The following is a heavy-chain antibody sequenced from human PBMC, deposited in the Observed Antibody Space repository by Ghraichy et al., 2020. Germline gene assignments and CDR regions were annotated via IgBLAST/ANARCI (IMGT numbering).Heavy chain of an antibody. D-gene: IGHD3-22*01. CDR2: IWYDGSNK. V-gene: IGHV3-33*01. Sequence: GESLNISCAASGFTFSSYGMHWVRQAPGKGLEWVAVIWYDGSNKYYADSVKGRFTISRDNSKNTLYLQMNSLRAEDTAVYYCARDLDSIDAFDIWGQGTMVTVSS. CDR3: ARDLDSIDAFDI. J-gene: IGHJ3*02. CDR1: GFTFSSYG.